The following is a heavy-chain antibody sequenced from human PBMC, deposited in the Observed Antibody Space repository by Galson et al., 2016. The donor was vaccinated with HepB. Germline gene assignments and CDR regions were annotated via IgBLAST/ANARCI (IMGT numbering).Heavy chain of an antibody. Sequence: CAISGDSVSSKSAAWNWIRQSPSRGLEWLGRTYYRSKWYSDYAVSLKSRISINPDTSKNQFSLQLNPVTPEDTAVYYCARDAKSVDSSGSNLDYWGQGTLVTVSS. CDR2: TYYRSKWYS. CDR3: ARDAKSVDSSGSNLDY. J-gene: IGHJ4*02. V-gene: IGHV6-1*01. D-gene: IGHD3-22*01. CDR1: GDSVSSKSAA.